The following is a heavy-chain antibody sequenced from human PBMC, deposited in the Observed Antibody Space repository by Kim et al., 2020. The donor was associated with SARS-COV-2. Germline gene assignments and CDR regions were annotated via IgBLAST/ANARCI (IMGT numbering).Heavy chain of an antibody. D-gene: IGHD5-12*01. CDR1: GFSFSSYW. J-gene: IGHJ6*03. CDR2: IKHDGSEK. Sequence: GGSLRLSCAASGFSFSSYWMTWVRQAPGKGLEWVANIKHDGSEKYYVDSVKGRFTVSRDNAKNSLYLQMDSLRAEDTAVCYCANRFNISTPTIRSMDGWGEGTTVTVSS. CDR3: ANRFNISTPTIRSMDG. V-gene: IGHV3-7*01.